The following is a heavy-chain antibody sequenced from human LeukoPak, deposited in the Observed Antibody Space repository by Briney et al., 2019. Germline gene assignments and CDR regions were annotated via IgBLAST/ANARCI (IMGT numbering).Heavy chain of an antibody. CDR2: ISGSGGST. CDR1: GFTFSSYA. D-gene: IGHD2-2*01. Sequence: GGSLRLSCAASGFTFSSYAMSWVRQAPGKGLEWVSAISGSGGSTYYADSVKGRFTISRDNSKNTLYLQMNSLRAEDTAVYYCARDSCSSTSCNEIYWGQGTLVTVSS. J-gene: IGHJ4*02. CDR3: ARDSCSSTSCNEIY. V-gene: IGHV3-23*01.